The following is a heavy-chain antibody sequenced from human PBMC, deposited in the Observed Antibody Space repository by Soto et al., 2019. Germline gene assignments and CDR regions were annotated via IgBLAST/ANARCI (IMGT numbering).Heavy chain of an antibody. J-gene: IGHJ3*02. CDR3: ARARHNPDIVVVVAATQGPDAFDI. CDR1: GFTFSSYS. D-gene: IGHD2-15*01. CDR2: ISSSSRTI. V-gene: IGHV3-48*01. Sequence: QHGGSLRLSCAASGFTFSSYSMNWVRQAPGKGLEWVSYISSSSRTIYYADSVKGRFTISRDNAKNSLYLQMNSLRAEDTAVYYCARARHNPDIVVVVAATQGPDAFDIWGQGTMVTVSS.